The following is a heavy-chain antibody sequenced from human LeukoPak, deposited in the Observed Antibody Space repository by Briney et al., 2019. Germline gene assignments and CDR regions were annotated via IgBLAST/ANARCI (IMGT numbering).Heavy chain of an antibody. CDR1: GFTFSNYW. J-gene: IGHJ4*02. D-gene: IGHD1-1*01. CDR3: TRNRGTDY. CDR2: IKEDGSEK. Sequence: PGGSLRLSCAASGFTFSNYWMNWVRQAPGKGLEWVANIKEDGSEKIYVDSVKGRFTISRDNSKNSLYLQINNLRAEDTAVHYCTRNRGTDYWGQGTLVTVSS. V-gene: IGHV3-7*01.